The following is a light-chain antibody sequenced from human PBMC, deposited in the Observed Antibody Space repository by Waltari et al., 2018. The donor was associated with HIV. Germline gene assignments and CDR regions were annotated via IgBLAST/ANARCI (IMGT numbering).Light chain of an antibody. Sequence: QSVLTQPPSASATPGQRVTISCSGGSSNIGTNYVFWYQQLPGADAKLLMFKDNERPSGVPDRCFGSKSGTSSSLGISGIRSEDEAEYYCAAWDDSLNGLYVVGSGTRVTVL. V-gene: IGLV1-47*01. CDR1: SSNIGTNY. J-gene: IGLJ1*01. CDR3: AAWDDSLNGLYV. CDR2: KDN.